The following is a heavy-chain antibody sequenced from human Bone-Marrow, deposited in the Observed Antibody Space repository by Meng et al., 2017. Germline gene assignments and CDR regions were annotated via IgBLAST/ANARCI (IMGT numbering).Heavy chain of an antibody. V-gene: IGHV4-34*01. CDR1: GGSFSGYY. J-gene: IGHJ1*01. CDR2: INHSGST. D-gene: IGHD5-24*01. Sequence: GQLQQWGSGLLKPSETLSLTCAVYGGSFSGYYWSWIRQPPGKGLEWIGEINHSGSTNYNPSLKSRVTISVDTSKNQFSLKLSSVTAADTAVYYCARGRDGYALGAYFQHWGQGTLVTVSS. CDR3: ARGRDGYALGAYFQH.